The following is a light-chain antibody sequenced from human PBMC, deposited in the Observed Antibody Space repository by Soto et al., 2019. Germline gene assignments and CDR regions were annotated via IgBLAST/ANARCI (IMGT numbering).Light chain of an antibody. CDR1: QNINNY. CDR2: AAS. CDR3: QQYYSTPT. V-gene: IGKV1-39*01. J-gene: IGKJ5*01. Sequence: DIQMTQSPSSLSASVGDRVTITCQASQNINNYLNWYQQKPGRAPKLLIYAASSLERGVPSRFRGSGSGTDFTLTISSLQPEDFATYYCQQYYSTPTFGPGTRVEIK.